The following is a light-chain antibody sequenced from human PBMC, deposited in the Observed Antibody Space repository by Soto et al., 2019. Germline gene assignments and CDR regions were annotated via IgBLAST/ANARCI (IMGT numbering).Light chain of an antibody. CDR1: ISDIGGYNF. V-gene: IGLV2-14*01. Sequence: QSALTQPASVSGSPGQSITISCTGTISDIGGYNFISWYQHHPGKAPKLVIYDVNNRHSGISYRFSGSKSGNTASLTISGLQAEDEADYYCASYTRTTTLVFGGGTKLTVL. J-gene: IGLJ2*01. CDR2: DVN. CDR3: ASYTRTTTLV.